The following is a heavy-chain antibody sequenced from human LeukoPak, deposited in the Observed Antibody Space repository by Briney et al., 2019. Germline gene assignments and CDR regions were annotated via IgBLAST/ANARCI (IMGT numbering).Heavy chain of an antibody. V-gene: IGHV3-33*08. J-gene: IGHJ4*02. Sequence: GGSLRLSCAASGVTFSSYAMHWVRQAPGKGLEWVAVIWYDRGDKYYADAVKGRFTISRDDSKNTLYLQIKSLRAEDTAVYYCARDKWGNGWTGSIDNWGQGTLVTVSA. CDR2: IWYDRGDK. CDR3: ARDKWGNGWTGSIDN. CDR1: GVTFSSYA. D-gene: IGHD6-19*01.